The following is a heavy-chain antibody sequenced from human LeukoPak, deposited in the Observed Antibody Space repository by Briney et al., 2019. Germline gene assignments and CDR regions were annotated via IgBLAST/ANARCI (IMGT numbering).Heavy chain of an antibody. D-gene: IGHD6-25*01. J-gene: IGHJ4*02. CDR2: ISGRGGSS. Sequence: GGSLRLSCAASGFTFSNYAMSWVRQAPGQGLEWVSAISGRGGSSYYADSVKGRFSISRDNSKNTLDLQMNSLRAEDTAVYYCTRDRGFSYSSGFDYWSQGPLVTVSS. CDR1: GFTFSNYA. V-gene: IGHV3-23*01. CDR3: TRDRGFSYSSGFDY.